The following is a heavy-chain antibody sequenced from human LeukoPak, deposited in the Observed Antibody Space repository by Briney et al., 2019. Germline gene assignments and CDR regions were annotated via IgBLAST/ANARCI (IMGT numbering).Heavy chain of an antibody. J-gene: IGHJ3*02. CDR3: ARSHYDFWSGYYRSHAFDI. CDR2: INHSGST. V-gene: IGHV4-34*01. CDR1: GGSFSGYY. D-gene: IGHD3-3*01. Sequence: SETLSLTCAVYGGSFSGYYWSWIRQPPGKGLEWIGEINHSGSTNYNPSLKSRVTISVDTSKNQFSLKLSSVTAADTAVYYCARSHYDFWSGYYRSHAFDIWGQGTMVTVSS.